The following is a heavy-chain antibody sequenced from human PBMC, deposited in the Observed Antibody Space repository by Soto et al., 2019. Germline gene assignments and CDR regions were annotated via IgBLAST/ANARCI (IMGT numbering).Heavy chain of an antibody. CDR1: GFTYSSYG. CDR2: ISYDGSNK. Sequence: QVQLVESGGGVDQPGRSLRLSCAASGFTYSSYGMHWVRQAPGTGLEWVAVISYDGSNKYYADSVKGRLTISRDNSKNRLYLQMNSLRGEDTAVYYCAKDNGSGCDWLRVGDASDIWGQGTMVTVSS. D-gene: IGHD5-12*01. CDR3: AKDNGSGCDWLRVGDASDI. V-gene: IGHV3-30*18. J-gene: IGHJ3*02.